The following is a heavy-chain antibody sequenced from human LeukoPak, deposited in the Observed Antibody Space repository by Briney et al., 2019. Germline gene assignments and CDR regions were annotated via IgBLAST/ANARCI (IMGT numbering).Heavy chain of an antibody. J-gene: IGHJ6*02. CDR2: ISYDGSNK. CDR1: GFTFSSYG. Sequence: GGSLRLSCAASGFTFSSYGMHWVRQAPGKGLEWVAVISYDGSNKYYADSVKGRFTISRDNSKNTLFLQMNSLRAEDTAVYYCPPDIGVPAATELYYYYYGMDVWGQGTTVTVSS. D-gene: IGHD2-2*01. V-gene: IGHV3-30*03. CDR3: PPDIGVPAATELYYYYYGMDV.